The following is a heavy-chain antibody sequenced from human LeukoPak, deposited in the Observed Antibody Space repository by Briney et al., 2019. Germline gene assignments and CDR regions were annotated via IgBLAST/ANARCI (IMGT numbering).Heavy chain of an antibody. V-gene: IGHV4-4*02. CDR3: ARCPGYSSGWYDYFDY. Sequence: SGTLSLTCAVSGGSISSSNWWSWVRQPPGKGLEWIGEIYHSGSTNYNPSLKSRVTISVDKSKNQFSLKLSSVTAADTAVYYCARCPGYSSGWYDYFDYWGQGTLVTVSS. J-gene: IGHJ4*02. CDR1: GGSISSSNW. CDR2: IYHSGST. D-gene: IGHD6-19*01.